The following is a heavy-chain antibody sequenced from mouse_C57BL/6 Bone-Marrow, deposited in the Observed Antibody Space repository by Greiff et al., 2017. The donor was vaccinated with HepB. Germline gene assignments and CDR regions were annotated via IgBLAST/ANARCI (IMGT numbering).Heavy chain of an antibody. V-gene: IGHV5-6*02. CDR2: ISSGGSYT. D-gene: IGHD2-2*01. J-gene: IGHJ2*01. Sequence: DVMLVESGGDLVKPGGSLKLSCAASGFTFSSYGMSWVRQTPDKRLEWVATISSGGSYTYYPDSVKGRFTISRDNAKNTPYLQMSSLKSEDTAMYYCARPIYYGYEGYFDYWGQGTTLTVSS. CDR1: GFTFSSYG. CDR3: ARPIYYGYEGYFDY.